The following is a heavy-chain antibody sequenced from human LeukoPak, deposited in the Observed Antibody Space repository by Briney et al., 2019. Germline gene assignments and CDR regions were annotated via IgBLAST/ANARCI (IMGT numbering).Heavy chain of an antibody. Sequence: ASETLSLTCTVSGGSISSYHWSWIRQPPGKGLEWIGYIYYSGSTNYNPSLKSRVTISVDTSKNQFSLKLSSVTAADTAVYYCARGKYSSGWYYFDYWGQGTLVTVSS. J-gene: IGHJ4*02. V-gene: IGHV4-59*01. CDR2: IYYSGST. CDR3: ARGKYSSGWYYFDY. CDR1: GGSISSYH. D-gene: IGHD6-19*01.